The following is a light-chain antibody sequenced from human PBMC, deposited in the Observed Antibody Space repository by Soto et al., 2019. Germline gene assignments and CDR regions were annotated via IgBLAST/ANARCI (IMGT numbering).Light chain of an antibody. CDR1: QSVSSY. J-gene: IGKJ1*01. Sequence: EIVITQSPATLSVSPGERATLSCRASQSVSSYLAWYQQKPGQAPRLLIYGASTRATGIPARFSGSGSGTEFTLTVSSLQPEDFATYYCLQDHDDSWTFGQGTKVDI. CDR3: LQDHDDSWT. V-gene: IGKV3-15*01. CDR2: GAS.